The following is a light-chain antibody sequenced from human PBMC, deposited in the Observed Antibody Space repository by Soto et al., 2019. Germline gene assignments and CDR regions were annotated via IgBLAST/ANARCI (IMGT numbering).Light chain of an antibody. J-gene: IGKJ2*01. CDR1: QRIGTY. CDR2: LTS. V-gene: IGKV1-39*01. CDR3: QQSSSFVYT. Sequence: DIQMTQSPSSLSASLGDSVTITCRASQRIGTYLNWYQQKPGRAPKLLIYLTSTLQVGVPSRFSGSVSGTDFTLTITSLHPEDFATYFCQQSSSFVYTFGQGTKLEIK.